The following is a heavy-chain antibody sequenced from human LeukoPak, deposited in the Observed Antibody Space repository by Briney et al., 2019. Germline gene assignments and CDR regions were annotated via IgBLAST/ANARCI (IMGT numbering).Heavy chain of an antibody. Sequence: SETLSLTCIVSGGSISRYYWSWIRHPPGERLEWIGYISDTGSTNYNPPLKSRVTISRDTSNNQFSLKLTSVTAADTAMYYCVRGGVQSYDCWGQGTLVTVSS. CDR3: VRGGVQSYDC. CDR2: ISDTGST. CDR1: GGSISRYY. J-gene: IGHJ4*02. V-gene: IGHV4-59*01. D-gene: IGHD1-26*01.